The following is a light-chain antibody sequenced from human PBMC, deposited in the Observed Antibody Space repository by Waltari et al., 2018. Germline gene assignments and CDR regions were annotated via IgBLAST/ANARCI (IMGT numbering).Light chain of an antibody. CDR3: QHYVRLPVS. V-gene: IGKV3-20*01. CDR1: QSVSRS. Sequence: EIVFTQSPGTLSLSPGERATLSCRDSQSVSRSLAWYQQKPGQAPRLLIYGASSRATGVQDRFSGSGSGTDFSLTISRLEPEDFAVYYCQHYVRLPVSFGQGTKVEIK. J-gene: IGKJ1*01. CDR2: GAS.